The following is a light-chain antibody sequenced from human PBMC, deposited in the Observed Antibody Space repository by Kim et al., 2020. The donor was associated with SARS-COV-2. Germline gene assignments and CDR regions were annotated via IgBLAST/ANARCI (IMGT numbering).Light chain of an antibody. CDR3: QQYDSSPIT. V-gene: IGKV3D-20*01. J-gene: IGKJ4*01. CDR1: QSISTSY. CDR2: DTS. Sequence: SPGDRAPLSCGASQSISTSYLAWYQRKPGLAPRLLIYDTSTRATGIPDRFSGSGSGTDFTLTISSLEPEDFAVYYCQQYDSSPITFGGGTKVDIK.